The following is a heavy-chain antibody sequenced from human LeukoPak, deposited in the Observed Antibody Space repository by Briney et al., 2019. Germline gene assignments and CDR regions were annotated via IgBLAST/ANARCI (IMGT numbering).Heavy chain of an antibody. Sequence: GGSLRLSCAASGFTLSSYSMNWVRQAPGKGLEWVSSISSSGSYIYYADSVKGRFTISRDNAKNSLYLQMNSLRAEDTAVYYCASNLDTASPYGMDVWGQGTTVTVSS. CDR3: ASNLDTASPYGMDV. CDR1: GFTLSSYS. CDR2: ISSSGSYI. J-gene: IGHJ6*02. D-gene: IGHD5-18*01. V-gene: IGHV3-21*01.